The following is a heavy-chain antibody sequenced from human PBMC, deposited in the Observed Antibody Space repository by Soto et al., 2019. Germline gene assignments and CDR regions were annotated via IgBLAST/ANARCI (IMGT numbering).Heavy chain of an antibody. V-gene: IGHV5-51*01. CDR2: IYPGDSDT. Sequence: ISCKGSGYSFTTYWIAWVRQMPGKGLEWVGIIYPGDSDTRYSPSFEGHVTISVDKSISTAFLQWNSLKASDNAIYYCARHSTSAPKDYWGQGTLVTVSS. D-gene: IGHD3-10*01. CDR3: ARHSTSAPKDY. CDR1: GYSFTTYW. J-gene: IGHJ4*01.